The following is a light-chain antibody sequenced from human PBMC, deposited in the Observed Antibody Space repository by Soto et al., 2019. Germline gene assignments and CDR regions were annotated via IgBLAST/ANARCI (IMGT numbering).Light chain of an antibody. V-gene: IGKV1-5*01. CDR3: QQYSTYPWT. CDR1: QSISSW. J-gene: IGKJ1*01. CDR2: DAS. Sequence: DIQMTQSPSTLSASVGDRVTITCRASQSISSWLAWYQQKPGKAPKVLIFDASSLESGVPSRFSGSGSAKEFTLTISSLQPDDFATYYCQQYSTYPWTLGQGTKVDIK.